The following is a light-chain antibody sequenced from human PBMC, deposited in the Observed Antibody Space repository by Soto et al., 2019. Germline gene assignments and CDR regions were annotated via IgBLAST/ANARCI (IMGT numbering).Light chain of an antibody. CDR1: SGDIGAYNY. J-gene: IGLJ2*01. CDR2: DVS. V-gene: IGLV2-14*01. Sequence: QSALTQPASVSGSPGQSITISCTGTSGDIGAYNYVSWYQQHPGKAPKLMIYDVSDRPSGVSNRFSVSKSGNTASLTIYGLRSADEADYYCSSYTTSNTLLFGGGTKVTVL. CDR3: SSYTTSNTLL.